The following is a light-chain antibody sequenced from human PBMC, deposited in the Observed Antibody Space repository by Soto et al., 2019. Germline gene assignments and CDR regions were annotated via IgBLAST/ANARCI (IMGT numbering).Light chain of an antibody. CDR1: SSDIGDYDY. CDR3: SSYTSSSTVV. Sequence: QSVLTQPASVSGSPGQSITNSCTGTSSDIGDYDYVSWYQQHPGKAPKLMISDVSTRPSGVSNRFSGSKSGNTASLTISGLQAEDEADYYCSSYTSSSTVVFGGGTKVTVL. CDR2: DVS. J-gene: IGLJ2*01. V-gene: IGLV2-14*01.